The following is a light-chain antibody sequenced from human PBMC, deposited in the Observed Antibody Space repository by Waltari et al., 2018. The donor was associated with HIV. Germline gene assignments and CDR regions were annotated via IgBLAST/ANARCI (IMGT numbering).Light chain of an antibody. Sequence: MTQSPATLSVSPGETVSFFCGASEDIGDKLAWYQQKRGRAPRHLVSGASSRATGVPARFSGRGSGTEFTLTITGLQSNDSAIYFCQQYSTWPRTFGQGTLV. CDR1: EDIGDK. V-gene: IGKV3-15*01. CDR3: QQYSTWPRT. CDR2: GAS. J-gene: IGKJ1*01.